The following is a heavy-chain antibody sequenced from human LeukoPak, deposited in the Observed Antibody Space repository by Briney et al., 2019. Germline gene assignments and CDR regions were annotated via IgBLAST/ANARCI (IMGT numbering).Heavy chain of an antibody. D-gene: IGHD2-21*02. CDR3: AREARVTGAFDI. J-gene: IGHJ3*02. V-gene: IGHV1-2*02. CDR2: INPNSGGT. Sequence: ASVKVSCKASGYTFTTYGIRWVRQAPGQGLEWMGWINPNSGGTNYAQKFQGRVTMTRDTSISTAYMELSRLRSDDTAVYYCAREARVTGAFDIWGQGTMVTVSS. CDR1: GYTFTTYG.